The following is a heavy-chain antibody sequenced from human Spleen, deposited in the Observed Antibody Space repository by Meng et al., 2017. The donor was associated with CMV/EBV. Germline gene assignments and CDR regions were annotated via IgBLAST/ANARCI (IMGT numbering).Heavy chain of an antibody. CDR1: GFTFSSYW. D-gene: IGHD2-15*01. Sequence: GESLKISCAASGFTFSSYWMHWVRQAPGKGLVWVSRINSDGSSTYYADSVKGRFTISRDNSKNTLYLQMNSLRAEDTAVYYCARELVVVAARMDVWGQGTTVTVSS. CDR3: ARELVVVAARMDV. CDR2: INSDGSST. J-gene: IGHJ6*02. V-gene: IGHV3-74*01.